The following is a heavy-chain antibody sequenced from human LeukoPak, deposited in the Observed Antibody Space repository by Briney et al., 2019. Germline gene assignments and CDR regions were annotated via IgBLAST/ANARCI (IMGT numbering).Heavy chain of an antibody. Sequence: SETLSLTCTVSGASISSRTYYWDWIRQPPGKGLEWIGNIYYSGSAYFNPSLRSRVTISVDTSKNQFSLKLSSVTAADTAVYYCARGTLMVGPWGQGTQVTVSS. CDR2: IYYSGSA. V-gene: IGHV4-39*07. CDR3: ARGTLMVGP. CDR1: GASISSRTYY. D-gene: IGHD2-8*01. J-gene: IGHJ5*02.